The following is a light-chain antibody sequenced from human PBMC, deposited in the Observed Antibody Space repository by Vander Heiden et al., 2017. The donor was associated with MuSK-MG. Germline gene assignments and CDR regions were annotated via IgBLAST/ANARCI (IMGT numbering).Light chain of an antibody. J-gene: IGKJ2*01. CDR3: QQYNSYPYT. CDR2: DAS. Sequence: DIQITQFPSTLSVSVGDRVTITCRASQSISSWLAWYQQKPGKAPKLLIYDASSLESGVPSRFSGSGSGTEFTLTISSLQPDDFATYYCQQYNSYPYTFGQGTKLEIK. V-gene: IGKV1-5*01. CDR1: QSISSW.